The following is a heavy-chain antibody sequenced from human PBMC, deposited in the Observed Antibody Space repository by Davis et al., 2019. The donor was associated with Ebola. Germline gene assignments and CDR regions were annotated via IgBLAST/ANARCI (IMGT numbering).Heavy chain of an antibody. CDR3: ARDTFVVGATDDY. Sequence: SVKVSCKASGGTFSSYTISWVRQAPGQGLEWMGRILPILGIANYAKKFQGRVTITADKSTSTAYMELSSLRSEDTAVYYCARDTFVVGATDDYWGQGTLVTVSS. V-gene: IGHV1-69*04. D-gene: IGHD1-26*01. CDR2: ILPILGIA. J-gene: IGHJ4*02. CDR1: GGTFSSYT.